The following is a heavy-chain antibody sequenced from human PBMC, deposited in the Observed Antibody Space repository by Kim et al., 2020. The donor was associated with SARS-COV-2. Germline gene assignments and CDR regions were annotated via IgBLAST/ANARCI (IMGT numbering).Heavy chain of an antibody. J-gene: IGHJ6*03. Sequence: ASVKVSCKASGYTFTSYDINWVRQATGQGLEWMGWMNHNSGNTGYAQKFQGRVTMNRNTSISTAYMELSSLRSEDTAVYYCARGHLKSIVVVIAPRPYYYYMDVWGKGTTVTVSS. D-gene: IGHD2-21*01. CDR3: ARGHLKSIVVVIAPRPYYYYMDV. V-gene: IGHV1-8*01. CDR1: GYTFTSYD. CDR2: MNHNSGNT.